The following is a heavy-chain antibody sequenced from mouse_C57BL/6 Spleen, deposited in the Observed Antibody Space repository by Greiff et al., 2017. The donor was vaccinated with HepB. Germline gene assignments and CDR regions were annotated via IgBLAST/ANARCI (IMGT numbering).Heavy chain of an antibody. V-gene: IGHV3-6*01. CDR3: AREDSYYYGSRMDY. J-gene: IGHJ4*01. CDR2: ISYDGSN. CDR1: GYSITSGYY. D-gene: IGHD1-1*01. Sequence: DVQLQESGPGLVKPSQSLSLTCSVPGYSITSGYYWNWIRQFPGNKLEWMGYISYDGSNNYNPSLKNRISITRDTSKNQFFLKLNSVTTEDTATYYCAREDSYYYGSRMDYWGQGTSVTVSS.